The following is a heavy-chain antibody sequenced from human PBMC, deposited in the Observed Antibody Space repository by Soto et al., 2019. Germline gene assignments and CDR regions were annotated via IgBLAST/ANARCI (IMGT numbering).Heavy chain of an antibody. CDR2: IYYSGST. CDR3: ARLVYDTRLNYMYFDF. Sequence: SETLSLTCTVSGGSISSGGYYWSWIRQHPGKGLEWIGYIYYSGSTYYNPSLKSRVTISVDTSKNQLSLKLTSVTAADTAIYFCARLVYDTRLNYMYFDFWGQGALVTVSS. D-gene: IGHD3-10*01. J-gene: IGHJ4*02. CDR1: GGSISSGGYY. V-gene: IGHV4-31*03.